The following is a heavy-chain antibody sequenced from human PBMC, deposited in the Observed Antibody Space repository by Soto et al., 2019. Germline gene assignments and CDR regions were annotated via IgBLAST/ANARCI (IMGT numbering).Heavy chain of an antibody. CDR2: IYYSGST. V-gene: IGHV4-39*01. Sequence: QLQLQESGPGLVKPSETLSLTCTVSGGSISSSSYYWGWIRQPPGKGLEWIGSIYYSGSTYYNPSLKSRVPISVDTSKNQFSLKLSSVTAADTAVYYCARKTYFSTPDDYWGQGTLVTVSS. CDR3: ARKTYFSTPDDY. J-gene: IGHJ4*02. CDR1: GGSISSSSYY. D-gene: IGHD3-3*02.